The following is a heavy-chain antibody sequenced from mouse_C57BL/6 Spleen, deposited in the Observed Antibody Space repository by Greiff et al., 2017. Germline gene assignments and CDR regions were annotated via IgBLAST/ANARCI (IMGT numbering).Heavy chain of an antibody. J-gene: IGHJ4*01. Sequence: QVQLQQPGAELVKPGASVKLSCKASGYTFTSYWMHWVKQRPGQGLEWIGMIPPNSGSTNYNEKFKSKATLTVDTSSSTAYMQLSSLTSEDSAVYYCAKNLRTTGRARDYWGQGTSVTVSS. CDR3: AKNLRTTGRARDY. V-gene: IGHV1-64*01. D-gene: IGHD1-1*01. CDR2: IPPNSGST. CDR1: GYTFTSYW.